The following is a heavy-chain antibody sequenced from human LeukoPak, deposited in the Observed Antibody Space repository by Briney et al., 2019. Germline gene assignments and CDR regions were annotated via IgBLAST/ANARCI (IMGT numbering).Heavy chain of an antibody. Sequence: SVKVSCKASGFTFTSSAMQWVRQARGQRLEWIGWIVVGSGNTNYAQKFQERVTITRDMSTSTAYMELSSLRSEDTAVHYCAAPGTGDPAQFDYWGQGTLVTVSS. J-gene: IGHJ4*02. CDR3: AAPGTGDPAQFDY. CDR2: IVVGSGNT. V-gene: IGHV1-58*02. CDR1: GFTFTSSA. D-gene: IGHD7-27*01.